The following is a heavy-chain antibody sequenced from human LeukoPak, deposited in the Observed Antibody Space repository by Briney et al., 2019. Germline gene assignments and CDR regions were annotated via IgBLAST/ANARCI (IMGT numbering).Heavy chain of an antibody. CDR2: IYTSGST. Sequence: SETLSLTCTVSGGSISSYYWSWIRQPAGKGLEWIGRIYTSGSTNYNPSLKSRVTVSVDTSKNQFSLKLSSVTAADTAVYYCAVCSVTGRAFDIWGQGTMVTVSS. D-gene: IGHD3-10*02. CDR1: GGSISSYY. V-gene: IGHV4-4*07. CDR3: AVCSVTGRAFDI. J-gene: IGHJ3*02.